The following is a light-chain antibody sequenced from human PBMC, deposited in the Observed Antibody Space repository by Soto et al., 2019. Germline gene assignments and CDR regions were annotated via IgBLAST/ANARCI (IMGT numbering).Light chain of an antibody. CDR2: TTF. V-gene: IGKV1-39*01. Sequence: DIQMTQSPSSLSASVGDRVTITCRASQSITSHLSWYQQKPGKAPNLLIYTTFSLQSGVPSRFSGSGSGTDFTLTITSPQPEDFATYYCQQSSSTPWTFGQGTKVESK. CDR3: QQSSSTPWT. J-gene: IGKJ1*01. CDR1: QSITSH.